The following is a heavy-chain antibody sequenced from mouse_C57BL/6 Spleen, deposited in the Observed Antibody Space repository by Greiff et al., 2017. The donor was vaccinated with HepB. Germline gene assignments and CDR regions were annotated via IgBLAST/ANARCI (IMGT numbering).Heavy chain of an antibody. J-gene: IGHJ4*01. CDR2: IYPGDGDT. CDR1: GYAFSSYW. V-gene: IGHV1-80*01. D-gene: IGHD2-5*01. Sequence: VKLQESGAELVKPGASVKISCKASGYAFSSYWMNWVKQRPGKGLEWIGQIYPGDGDTNYNGKFKGKATLTADKSSSTAYMQLSSLTSEDSAVYFCARKGSNYFYYAMDYWGQGTSVTVSS. CDR3: ARKGSNYFYYAMDY.